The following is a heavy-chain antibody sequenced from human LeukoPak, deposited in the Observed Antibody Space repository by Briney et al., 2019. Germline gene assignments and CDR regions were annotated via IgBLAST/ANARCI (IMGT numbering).Heavy chain of an antibody. V-gene: IGHV3-66*01. Sequence: GGSLRLSCVASGFIVSTNYMSWVRQAPGKGLEWVAVIFRGDGTYHADSVKGRFTISRDTSKNTVYLHMNSLTAEDTAIYYCVKEVPGATIYDWGQGILVTVSS. CDR3: VKEVPGATIYD. D-gene: IGHD5-24*01. CDR1: GFIVSTNY. CDR2: IFRGDGT. J-gene: IGHJ4*02.